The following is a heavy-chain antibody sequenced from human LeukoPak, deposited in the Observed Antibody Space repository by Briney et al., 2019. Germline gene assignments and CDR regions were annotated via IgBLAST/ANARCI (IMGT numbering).Heavy chain of an antibody. CDR1: GYTFTSYG. Sequence: ASVKVSCKASGYTFTSYGISWVRQAPGQGLEWMGWISAYNGNTNYAQKLQGRVTMTTDTSTSTAYMELRSLRSDDTAAYYCARVGLRFLEWLLYTNYYFDYWGQGTLVTVSS. CDR3: ARVGLRFLEWLLYTNYYFDY. V-gene: IGHV1-18*01. D-gene: IGHD3-3*01. CDR2: ISAYNGNT. J-gene: IGHJ4*02.